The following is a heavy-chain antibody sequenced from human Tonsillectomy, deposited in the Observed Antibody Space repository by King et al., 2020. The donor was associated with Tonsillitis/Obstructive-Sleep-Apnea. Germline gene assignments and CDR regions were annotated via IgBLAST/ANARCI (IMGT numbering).Heavy chain of an antibody. Sequence: VQLQESGPGLVKPSETLSLTCTVSGGSISSYYWSWIRQPAGKGLEWIGRIYTSGSTNYNPSLKSRVTMSVDTSKNKFSLKLSSVTAADTAVYYCARDFSPPGGWSDYYGYYGMDVWGQGTTVTVSS. CDR3: ARDFSPPGGWSDYYGYYGMDV. J-gene: IGHJ6*02. D-gene: IGHD2-15*01. CDR1: GGSISSYY. CDR2: IYTSGST. V-gene: IGHV4-4*07.